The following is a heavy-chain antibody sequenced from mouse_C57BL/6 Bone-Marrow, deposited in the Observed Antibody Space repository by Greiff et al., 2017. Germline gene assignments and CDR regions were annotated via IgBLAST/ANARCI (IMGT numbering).Heavy chain of an antibody. J-gene: IGHJ3*01. D-gene: IGHD2-3*01. CDR3: ARLGGYYGWFAY. CDR1: GFTFSDYG. Sequence: EVKLVESGGGLVKPGGSLKLSCAASGFTFSDYGMAWVRQAPRKGPEWVAIISNLAYSIYYEDTVTGRFTISRENAKHTLYLEMSSLRSEDTAMYYCARLGGYYGWFAYWGQGTLVTVAA. V-gene: IGHV5-15*01. CDR2: ISNLAYSI.